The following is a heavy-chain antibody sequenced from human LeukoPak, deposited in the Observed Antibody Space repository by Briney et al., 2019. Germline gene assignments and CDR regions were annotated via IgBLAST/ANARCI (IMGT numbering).Heavy chain of an antibody. CDR3: ARRYCSSTSCYQYYFDY. CDR2: IIPIFGTA. V-gene: IGHV1-69*01. CDR1: GGTFSSYA. Sequence: GSSVKVSCKASGGTFSSYAISWVRQAPGQGLEWMGGIIPIFGTANYAQKFQGRVTITADESTSTAYMELSSLRSEDTAVYYCARRYCSSTSCYQYYFDYWGQGTLVAVSS. J-gene: IGHJ4*02. D-gene: IGHD2-2*01.